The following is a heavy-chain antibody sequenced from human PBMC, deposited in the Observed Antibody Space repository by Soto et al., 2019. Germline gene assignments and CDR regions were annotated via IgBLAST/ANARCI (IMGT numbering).Heavy chain of an antibody. D-gene: IGHD4-17*01. Sequence: KTRRASVKVSCKASGDTFRSYAISWVRQAPGQRLEWMGWINAGNGNTKYSQKFQGRVTITRDTSASTAYMELSSLRSEDTAVYYCARVTTVTGRAFDIWGQGTMVTVSS. V-gene: IGHV1-3*01. CDR3: ARVTTVTGRAFDI. CDR1: GDTFRSYA. J-gene: IGHJ3*02. CDR2: INAGNGNT.